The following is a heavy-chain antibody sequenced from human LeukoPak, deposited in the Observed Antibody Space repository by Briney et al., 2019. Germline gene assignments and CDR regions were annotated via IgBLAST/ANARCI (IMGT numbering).Heavy chain of an antibody. CDR2: ISSSGSTI. D-gene: IGHD4-17*01. J-gene: IGHJ5*02. CDR3: TRGATVTTAYGFDP. CDR1: GFTFSSYE. Sequence: PGGSLRLSCAASGFTFSSYEMNWVRQAPGKGLEWVSYISSSGSTIYYADSVKGRFTISRDNAKNSLYLQMNGLRAEDTALYFCTRGATVTTAYGFDPWGQGTPVTVSS. V-gene: IGHV3-48*03.